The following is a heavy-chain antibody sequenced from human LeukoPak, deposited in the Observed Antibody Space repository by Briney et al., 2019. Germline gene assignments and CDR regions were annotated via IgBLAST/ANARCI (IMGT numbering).Heavy chain of an antibody. CDR3: ARYLASGD. Sequence: GGSLRLSYAASGFIFSTYWMHWVRQAPGKGLVWVSQINTDGNSTTYADSVKGRFTVSRDNAKNTLYLQMNSLRAEDTAVYYCARYLASGDWGQGTLVTVSS. D-gene: IGHD2-2*01. V-gene: IGHV3-74*01. J-gene: IGHJ4*02. CDR1: GFIFSTYW. CDR2: INTDGNST.